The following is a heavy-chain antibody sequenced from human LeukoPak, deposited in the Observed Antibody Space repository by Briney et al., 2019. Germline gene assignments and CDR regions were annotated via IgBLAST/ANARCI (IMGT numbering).Heavy chain of an antibody. V-gene: IGHV3-48*01. CDR2: ISSSSSTI. CDR1: GFTFSSYS. J-gene: IGHJ4*02. D-gene: IGHD4-23*01. Sequence: PGGSLRLSCAASGFTFSSYSMNWVRQAPGKGLEWVSYISSSSSTIYYADSVKGRFTISRDNAKNSLYLQMNSLRAEDTAVYYCASYGGNSDFDYWGQGTLVTVSS. CDR3: ASYGGNSDFDY.